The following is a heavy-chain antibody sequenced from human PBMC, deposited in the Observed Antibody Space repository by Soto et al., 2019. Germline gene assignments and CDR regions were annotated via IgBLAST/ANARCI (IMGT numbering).Heavy chain of an antibody. V-gene: IGHV1-3*01. D-gene: IGHD3-3*01. J-gene: IGHJ3*01. Sequence: QVHLVQSGAEVKKPGASVKVSCKTSGYIFSTYALHWLRLAPGQNLEWVGWINGVNGDTKYSEKLQGRVTITRDPSASTAYMELSSLTSEDTAVYYCTRGWSLDAFYFWGQGTMVTVSS. CDR3: TRGWSLDAFYF. CDR2: INGVNGDT. CDR1: GYIFSTYA.